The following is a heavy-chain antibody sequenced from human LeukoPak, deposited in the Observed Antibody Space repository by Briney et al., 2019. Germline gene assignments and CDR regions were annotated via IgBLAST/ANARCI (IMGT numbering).Heavy chain of an antibody. CDR2: IYYSGST. D-gene: IGHD6-19*01. V-gene: IGHV4-59*01. J-gene: IGHJ4*02. CDR1: GGSISSYY. Sequence: SETLSLTCTVSGGSISSYYWSWIRQPPGKGLEWIGYIYYSGSTNYNPSLKSRVTISVDTSKNQFSLKLSSVTAADTAVYYCATLYSSGWYNYFDYWGQETLVTVSS. CDR3: ATLYSSGWYNYFDY.